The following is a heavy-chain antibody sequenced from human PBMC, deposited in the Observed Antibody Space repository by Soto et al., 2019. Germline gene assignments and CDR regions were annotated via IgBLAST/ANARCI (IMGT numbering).Heavy chain of an antibody. CDR1: GFTFSSYG. Sequence: GWSLRLSFAASGFTFSSYGMHWVRQAPGKGLEWVAVIWYDGSNKYYADSVKGRFTISRDNSKNTLYLQMNSLRAEDTAVYYCARDLLLDAAAGLDYWGQGTLVTVSS. D-gene: IGHD6-13*01. CDR3: ARDLLLDAAAGLDY. V-gene: IGHV3-33*01. J-gene: IGHJ4*02. CDR2: IWYDGSNK.